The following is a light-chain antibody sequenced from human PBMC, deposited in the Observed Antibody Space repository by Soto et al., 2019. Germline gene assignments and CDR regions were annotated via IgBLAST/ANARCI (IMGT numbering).Light chain of an antibody. Sequence: EIVLTQSPGTLSLSPGERATLSCRASQSVSSSYLAWFQQKSGQAPRLLIYVASSRATGIPDRFSGSGSGTDFTLTISRLEPEDFAVYYCQQYGSYPVTFGRGTKVDIK. CDR2: VAS. V-gene: IGKV3-20*01. CDR3: QQYGSYPVT. CDR1: QSVSSSY. J-gene: IGKJ1*01.